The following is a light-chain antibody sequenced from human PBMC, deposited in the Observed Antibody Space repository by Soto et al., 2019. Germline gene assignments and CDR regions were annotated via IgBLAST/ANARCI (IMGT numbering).Light chain of an antibody. Sequence: DIQLTQSPSSLSASVGDRVTITCRASQGISNYVSWYQRKPGKAPKLLIYAASTLQSGVSSRFSGSGSGTDFTLTISSLQPEDVATYYCQKYNFPPFTFGPGTNVDIK. J-gene: IGKJ3*01. CDR3: QKYNFPPFT. CDR2: AAS. CDR1: QGISNY. V-gene: IGKV1-27*01.